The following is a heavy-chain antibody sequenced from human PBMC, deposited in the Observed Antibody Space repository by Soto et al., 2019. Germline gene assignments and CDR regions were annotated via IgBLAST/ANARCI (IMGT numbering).Heavy chain of an antibody. V-gene: IGHV3-23*01. CDR3: AKGGYTYGLDP. D-gene: IGHD5-18*01. Sequence: GGSLRLSCAASGFSFSSSAMSWVRQAPGKGLEWVSAISESGDNTFYADSVKGRFTISRKNSNNALYLQMDTLRAQDTALYFCAKGGYTYGLDPWGQGTLVTVSS. J-gene: IGHJ5*02. CDR1: GFSFSSSA. CDR2: ISESGDNT.